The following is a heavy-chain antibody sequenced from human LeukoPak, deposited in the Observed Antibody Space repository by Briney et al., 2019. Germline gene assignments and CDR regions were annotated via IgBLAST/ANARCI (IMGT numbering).Heavy chain of an antibody. CDR2: ISYDGSNK. D-gene: IGHD2-2*01. Sequence: GGSLRLSCAASGFTFSSYAMHWVRQAPGKGLEWVAVISYDGSNKYYADSVRGRFTISRDNSKNTLYLQMNSLRAEDTAVYYCARANPLYCSSTTCLFDYWGQGTLVTVSS. J-gene: IGHJ4*02. V-gene: IGHV3-30*04. CDR1: GFTFSSYA. CDR3: ARANPLYCSSTTCLFDY.